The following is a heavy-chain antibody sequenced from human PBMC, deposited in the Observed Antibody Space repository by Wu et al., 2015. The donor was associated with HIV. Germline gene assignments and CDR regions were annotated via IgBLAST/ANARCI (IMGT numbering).Heavy chain of an antibody. Sequence: QVQLVQSGAEVKKPGASVKVSCKASGYTFTGYYMHWVRQAPGQGLEWMGWINPNSGGTNYAQKFQGRVTMTRDTSISTAYMELSRLRSDDTAVYYCARDPKPSTIQLGGFDYWGQGTLVTVSS. V-gene: IGHV1-2*02. J-gene: IGHJ4*02. CDR2: INPNSGGT. CDR1: GYTFTGYY. CDR3: ARDPKPSTIQLGGFDY. D-gene: IGHD7-27*01.